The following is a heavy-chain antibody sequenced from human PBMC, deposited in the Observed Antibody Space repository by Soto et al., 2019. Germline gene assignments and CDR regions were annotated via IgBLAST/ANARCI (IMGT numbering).Heavy chain of an antibody. J-gene: IGHJ4*02. D-gene: IGHD3-22*01. CDR1: GYTFTTYG. CDR3: ASEPIYYNDGSGYYPLGY. V-gene: IGHV1-18*04. CDR2: ISASNGNT. Sequence: QVQLVHSGAEVKKPGASVKVSCKASGYTFTTYGFSWVRQAPGQGLECVGWISASNGNTHYSQKFQGRVTMTTDTPTSTAYMELRSLTSGDTAVYYCASEPIYYNDGSGYYPLGYWGQGTLVTVSS.